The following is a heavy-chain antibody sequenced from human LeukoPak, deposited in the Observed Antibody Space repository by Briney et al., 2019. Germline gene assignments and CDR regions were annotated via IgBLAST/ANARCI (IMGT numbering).Heavy chain of an antibody. CDR3: ARDGAAIPRGMTRDYYYYMDV. V-gene: IGHV1-69*01. Sequence: SVKVSCKASGGTFGSYAISWVRQAPGQGLERMGGIIPIFGTANHAQKFQGRVTITADESTSTAYMELSSLRSEDTAVYYCARDGAAIPRGMTRDYYYYMDVWGKGTTVTVSS. CDR1: GGTFGSYA. CDR2: IIPIFGTA. D-gene: IGHD3-16*01. J-gene: IGHJ6*03.